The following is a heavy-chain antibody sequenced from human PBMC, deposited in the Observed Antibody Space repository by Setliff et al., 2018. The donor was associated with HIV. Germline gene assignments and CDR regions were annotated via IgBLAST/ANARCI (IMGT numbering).Heavy chain of an antibody. D-gene: IGHD3-9*01. CDR1: GGAFSGYY. V-gene: IGHV4-34*01. CDR2: IYYSGST. CDR3: ARGWSSNDIHYDY. Sequence: PSETLSLTCAVYGGAFSGYYWSWIRQPPGKGLEWIGYIYYSGSTNYNPSLKSRVTISVDTSKNQFSLKLSSVTAADTAVYYCARGWSSNDIHYDYWGQGTLVTVSS. J-gene: IGHJ4*02.